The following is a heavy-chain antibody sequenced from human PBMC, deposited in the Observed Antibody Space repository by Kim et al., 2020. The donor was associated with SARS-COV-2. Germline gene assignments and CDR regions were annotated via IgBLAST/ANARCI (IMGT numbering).Heavy chain of an antibody. J-gene: IGHJ6*02. V-gene: IGHV3-33*01. CDR3: ARDTRDYYGMDV. Sequence: YYADSVKGRFTISRDNSKNTLYLQMNNLRAEDTAVYYCARDTRDYYGMDVWGQGTTVTVSS.